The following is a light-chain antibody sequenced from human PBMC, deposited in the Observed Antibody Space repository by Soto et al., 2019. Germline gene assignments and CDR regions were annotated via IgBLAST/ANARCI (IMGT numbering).Light chain of an antibody. J-gene: IGLJ2*01. CDR1: NSNIGRNY. CDR2: SDN. V-gene: IGLV1-44*01. Sequence: QAVVTQPPSASGTPGQRVAISCSGSNSNIGRNYVNWYQHLPGTAPKLLIYSDNQRPSGVPDRFSASKSGTSASLAISGLQSEDEGNYYCSAWDDSLNGLVIFGGGTKLTVL. CDR3: SAWDDSLNGLVI.